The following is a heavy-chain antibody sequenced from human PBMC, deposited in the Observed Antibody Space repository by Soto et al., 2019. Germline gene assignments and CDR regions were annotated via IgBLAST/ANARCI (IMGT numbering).Heavy chain of an antibody. J-gene: IGHJ6*01. D-gene: IGHD6-13*01. V-gene: IGHV1-69*01. CDR1: GGTFSKCS. CDR3: ATSFPYIFIGTPAGNHYCYAMAG. Sequence: QVQLVQSGAEVKKPGSSVKVSCKASGGTFSKCSISWLRQAPGQGLEWMGGIIPVFGTTYYEEKFQGRVTIIADGSTSTASMEMSSLRAADTGVCYCATSFPYIFIGTPAGNHYCYAMAGWRQRNTVNVSS. CDR2: IIPVFGTT.